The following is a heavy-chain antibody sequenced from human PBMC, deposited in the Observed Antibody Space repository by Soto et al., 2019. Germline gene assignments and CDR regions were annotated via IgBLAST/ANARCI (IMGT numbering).Heavy chain of an antibody. CDR1: GYTFTRYN. CDR3: ARVRGGGSEYFFDY. V-gene: IGHV1-46*01. J-gene: IGHJ4*02. CDR2: INPSGGTT. Sequence: VKVSCKASGYTFTRYNVHWVRQAPGQGLEWMAIINPSGGTTYYVQKFEGRVTLTTDTSTSTVYMELSSLRSDDTAVYYCARVRGGGSEYFFDYWGQGTLVTVSS. D-gene: IGHD2-15*01.